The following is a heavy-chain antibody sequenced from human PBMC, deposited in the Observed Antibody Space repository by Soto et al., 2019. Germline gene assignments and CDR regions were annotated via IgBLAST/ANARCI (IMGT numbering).Heavy chain of an antibody. CDR2: IDPSDSYT. CDR3: ARHFSGIRSTHYGMDV. V-gene: IGHV5-10-1*01. Sequence: GESQKSSCKGSGYSFTSYWISWVRQIPGKGLEWMGRIDPSDSYTNYSPSFQGHVTISADKSISTAYLQWSSLKASDTAMYYCARHFSGIRSTHYGMDVWGQGTTVTVSS. D-gene: IGHD3-3*02. J-gene: IGHJ6*02. CDR1: GYSFTSYW.